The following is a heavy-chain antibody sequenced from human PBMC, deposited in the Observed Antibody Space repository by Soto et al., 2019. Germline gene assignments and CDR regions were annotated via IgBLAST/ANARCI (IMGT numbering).Heavy chain of an antibody. CDR3: ARDLIAVAGTLGY. J-gene: IGHJ4*02. CDR1: GGTFSSYT. CDR2: INPILGIA. Sequence: QVQLVQSGAEVKKPGSSVKVSCKASGGTFSSYTISWVRQAPGQGLEWMGRINPILGIANYAQKFQGRVTITADKSTSTAYMELSSLRSEDTAVYYCARDLIAVAGTLGYWGQGTLVTVSS. D-gene: IGHD6-19*01. V-gene: IGHV1-69*08.